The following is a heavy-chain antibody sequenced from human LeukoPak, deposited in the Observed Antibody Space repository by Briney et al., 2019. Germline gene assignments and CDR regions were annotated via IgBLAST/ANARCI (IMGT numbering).Heavy chain of an antibody. CDR3: ARGGDILTGYYTSYYFDY. CDR1: GGSLSSGGYS. J-gene: IGHJ4*02. V-gene: IGHV4-30-2*01. Sequence: SQTLSLTCAVSGGSLSSGGYSWSWIRQPPGTGLEWIGYIYHSGSTYYNPSLKSRVTISVDRSKNQFSLKLSSVTAADTAVYYCARGGDILTGYYTSYYFDYWGQGTLVTVSS. D-gene: IGHD3-9*01. CDR2: IYHSGST.